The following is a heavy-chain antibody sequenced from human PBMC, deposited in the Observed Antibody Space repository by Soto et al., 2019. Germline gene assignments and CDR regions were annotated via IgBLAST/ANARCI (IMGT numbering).Heavy chain of an antibody. V-gene: IGHV3-9*01. Sequence: GGSLRLSCAASGFTFDDYAMHWVRQAPGKGLEWVSGISWNSGSIGYADSVKGRFTISRDNAKNSLYLQMNSLRAEDTALYYCAKGSSASGYYGMDVWGQGTTVTVSS. CDR2: ISWNSGSI. CDR1: GFTFDDYA. D-gene: IGHD2-2*01. CDR3: AKGSSASGYYGMDV. J-gene: IGHJ6*02.